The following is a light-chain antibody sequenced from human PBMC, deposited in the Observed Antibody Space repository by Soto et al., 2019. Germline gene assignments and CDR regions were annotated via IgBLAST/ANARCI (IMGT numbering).Light chain of an antibody. CDR3: QQRSNWPPIT. CDR2: DAS. Sequence: IVLTHAPATLYLSPGERATLSCRASQSISKYLAWYQQKPGQAPRLLIYDASERATGIPARFSGSGSGTDFTLTISSLEPEDFAVYYCQQRSNWPPITFGHGTRLEI. J-gene: IGKJ5*01. V-gene: IGKV3-11*01. CDR1: QSISKY.